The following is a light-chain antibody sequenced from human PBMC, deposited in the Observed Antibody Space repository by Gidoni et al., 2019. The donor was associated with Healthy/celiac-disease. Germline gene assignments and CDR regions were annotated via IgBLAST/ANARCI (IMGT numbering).Light chain of an antibody. CDR1: QGIRND. CDR2: AAS. V-gene: IGKV1-17*01. CDR3: LQHNGYPLT. J-gene: IGKJ1*01. Sequence: DIQMTQSPSSLSASVGDRVTITCRASQGIRNDLDWYQQKPGKAPKRLIYAASSLQSEVPSRFSGSGSGTEFTLTISSLQPEDFATYYCLQHNGYPLTFGQGTKVEIK.